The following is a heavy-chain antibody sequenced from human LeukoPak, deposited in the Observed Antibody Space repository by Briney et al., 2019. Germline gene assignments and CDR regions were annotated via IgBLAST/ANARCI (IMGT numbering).Heavy chain of an antibody. CDR2: INHSGST. J-gene: IGHJ4*02. CDR1: GGSFSGYY. D-gene: IGHD5-18*01. CDR3: ARCGYSYGSYYFDY. V-gene: IGHV4-34*01. Sequence: SETLSLTCAVYGGSFSGYYWSWIRQPPGKGLEWIGEINHSGSTNYNPSLKSRVTISVDTSKNQFSLKLGFVTAADTAVYYCARCGYSYGSYYFDYWGQGTLVTVSS.